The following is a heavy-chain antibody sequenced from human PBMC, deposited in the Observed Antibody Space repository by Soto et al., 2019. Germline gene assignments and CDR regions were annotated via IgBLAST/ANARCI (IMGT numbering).Heavy chain of an antibody. CDR3: ARGGRHFDY. Sequence: ASVKVSCKASGGTFSSYAISWVRQAPGQGLEWMGGINPIFGTPHYAQKYQGRVTITADTFTNTAYMELTRLTSDDTAVYFCARGGRHFDYWGQGTLVTVSS. V-gene: IGHV1-69*06. J-gene: IGHJ4*02. CDR2: INPIFGTP. CDR1: GGTFSSYA.